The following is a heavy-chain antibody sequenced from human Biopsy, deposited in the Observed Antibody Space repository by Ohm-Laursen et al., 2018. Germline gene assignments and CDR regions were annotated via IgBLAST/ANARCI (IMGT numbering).Heavy chain of an antibody. CDR3: ARDLNNPYYFDY. CDR2: INPNSVGT. CDR1: GYTFTDYF. D-gene: IGHD1-14*01. J-gene: IGHJ4*02. Sequence: ASVKVSCKASGYTFTDYFLHWVRQAPGQGLEWMGWINPNSVGTYYAQKFQGRVTMTRDTSISTAYMELSRLRSDDTAVYYSARDLNNPYYFDYWGQGTLVTVSS. V-gene: IGHV1-2*02.